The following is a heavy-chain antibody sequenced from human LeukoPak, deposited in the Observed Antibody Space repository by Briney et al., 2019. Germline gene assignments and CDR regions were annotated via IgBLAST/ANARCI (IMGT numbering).Heavy chain of an antibody. J-gene: IGHJ5*02. CDR2: ISYDGSNK. D-gene: IGHD6-13*01. Sequence: GGSLRLSCAASGFTFSSYAMHWVRQAPGKGLEWVAVISYDGSNKYYADSVKGRFTISRDNSKNTLYLQMNSLRAEDTAVYYCAREGSSRGFDPWGQGTLVTVSS. V-gene: IGHV3-30-3*01. CDR3: AREGSSRGFDP. CDR1: GFTFSSYA.